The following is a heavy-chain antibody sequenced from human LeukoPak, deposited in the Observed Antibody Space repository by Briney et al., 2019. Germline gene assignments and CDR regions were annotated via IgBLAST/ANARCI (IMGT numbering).Heavy chain of an antibody. CDR3: AREPRYDSSGYPVGAFDI. CDR1: GYSFTNYY. J-gene: IGHJ3*02. Sequence: ASVKVSCKTSGYSFTNYYMHWVRQAPGQGLEWMGIINPSGGSTNYAQKFQGRVTMTRDTSTSTVYMELSSLRSEDTAVYYCAREPRYDSSGYPVGAFDIWGQGTMVTVSS. CDR2: INPSGGST. V-gene: IGHV1-46*01. D-gene: IGHD3-22*01.